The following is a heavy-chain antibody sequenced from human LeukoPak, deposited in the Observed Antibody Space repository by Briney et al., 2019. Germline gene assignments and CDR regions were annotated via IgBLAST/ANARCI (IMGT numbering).Heavy chain of an antibody. CDR2: IKQDGSEK. CDR1: GFTFSSYW. V-gene: IGHV3-7*03. CDR3: ARSPNCSGGSCYIFGYFDY. D-gene: IGHD2-15*01. Sequence: GGSLRLSCAASGFTFSSYWMRWVRQARGKGLEWVANIKQDGSEKYYVDSVKGRFTISRDNAKNSLYLQMNSLRAEDTAVYYCARSPNCSGGSCYIFGYFDYWGQGTLVTVSS. J-gene: IGHJ4*02.